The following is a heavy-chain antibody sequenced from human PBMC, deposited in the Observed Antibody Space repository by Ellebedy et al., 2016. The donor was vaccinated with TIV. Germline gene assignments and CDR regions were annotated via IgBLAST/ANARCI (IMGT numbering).Heavy chain of an antibody. CDR1: GFTFSSYA. V-gene: IGHV3-23*01. D-gene: IGHD3-10*01. CDR3: AKSLHYYASGSHAFDY. CDR2: ISGNGENT. J-gene: IGHJ4*02. Sequence: GGSLRLSCAASGFTFSSYAMTWVRQAPGKGLEWVSVISGNGENTYYADSVRGRFTISRDISENVLYLQMGSLKVEDTAIYYCAKSLHYYASGSHAFDYWGQGTRVTVSS.